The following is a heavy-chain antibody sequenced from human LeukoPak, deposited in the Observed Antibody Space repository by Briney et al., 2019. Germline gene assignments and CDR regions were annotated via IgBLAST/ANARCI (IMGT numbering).Heavy chain of an antibody. D-gene: IGHD1-26*01. CDR3: ARDSPSGSYYYFDY. CDR2: ITSSSYI. J-gene: IGHJ4*02. CDR1: GFTFSRYT. V-gene: IGHV3-21*01. Sequence: GGSLRLSCAASGFTFSRYTINWVRQAPGKGLEWVSSITSSSYIYYADSVKGRFTISRDNAKNSLYLQMNSLRAEDTAVYYCARDSPSGSYYYFDYWGQGTMVTASS.